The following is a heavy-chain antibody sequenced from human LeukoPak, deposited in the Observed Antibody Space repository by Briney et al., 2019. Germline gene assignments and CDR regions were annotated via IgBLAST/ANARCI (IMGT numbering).Heavy chain of an antibody. J-gene: IGHJ4*02. CDR2: IIPILGIA. CDR1: GGTFSSYA. Sequence: SVKVSCKASGGTFSSYAISWVRQAPGQGLEWMGRIIPILGIANYAQKFQGRVTITADKSASTAYMELSSLRSEDTAMYYCARESYSGNPYFDYWGQGTLVTVSS. CDR3: ARESYSGNPYFDY. D-gene: IGHD4-23*01. V-gene: IGHV1-69*04.